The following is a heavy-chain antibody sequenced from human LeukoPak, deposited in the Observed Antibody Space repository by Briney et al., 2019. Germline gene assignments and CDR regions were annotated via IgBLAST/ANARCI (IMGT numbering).Heavy chain of an antibody. CDR2: IWYDGSNK. CDR3: ARASGSYYYYYYGMDV. Sequence: GGSLRLSCAASGFSFSDYGMHWVRQAPGKGLEWVAVIWYDGSNKYYADSVRGRFTISRDNSRNMLYLQMNSLRAEDTAVYYCARASGSYYYYYYGMDVWGQGTTVTVSS. J-gene: IGHJ6*02. D-gene: IGHD1-26*01. V-gene: IGHV3-33*01. CDR1: GFSFSDYG.